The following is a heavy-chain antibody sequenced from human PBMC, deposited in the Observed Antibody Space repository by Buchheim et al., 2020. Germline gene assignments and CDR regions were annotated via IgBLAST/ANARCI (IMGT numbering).Heavy chain of an antibody. CDR1: GFTFSSYW. D-gene: IGHD3-22*01. J-gene: IGHJ4*02. CDR2: IKQDGSEK. CDR3: ARVQYYYDSSGYPKEVFDY. V-gene: IGHV3-7*01. Sequence: EVQLVESGGGLVQPGGSLRLSCAASGFTFSSYWMSWVRQAPGQGLEWVANIKQDGSEKSYVDSVKGRFTISRDNAKNSLYLQMNSLRAEDTAVYYCARVQYYYDSSGYPKEVFDYWGQGTL.